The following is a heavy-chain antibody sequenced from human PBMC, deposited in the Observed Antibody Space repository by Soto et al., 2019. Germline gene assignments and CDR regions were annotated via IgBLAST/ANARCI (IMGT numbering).Heavy chain of an antibody. CDR3: ARAKDRFGVYGMDV. Sequence: GGSLRLSCAASGFTVSSNYMSWVRQAPGKGLEWVSVIYSGGSTYYADSVKGRFTISRDNSKNTLYLQMNSLRAEDTAVYYCARAKDRFGVYGMDVWGQGTTVTVSS. D-gene: IGHD3-3*01. CDR2: IYSGGST. CDR1: GFTVSSNY. V-gene: IGHV3-53*01. J-gene: IGHJ6*02.